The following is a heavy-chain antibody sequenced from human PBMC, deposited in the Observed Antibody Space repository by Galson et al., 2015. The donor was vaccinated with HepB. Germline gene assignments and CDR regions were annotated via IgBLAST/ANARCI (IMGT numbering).Heavy chain of an antibody. D-gene: IGHD3-9*01. CDR1: GYTFSSFW. J-gene: IGHJ6*02. CDR2: IDPSDSET. Sequence: QSGAEVKKPGESLRISCKASGYTFSSFWINWVRQMPGKGLEWMGNIDPSDSETNYSPSFQGHVTISGDKSISAAYLQWSSLKASDTAIYFCARTERHDFLTDSIRNYYYYTMDVWGQGTTVTVSS. V-gene: IGHV5-10-1*01. CDR3: ARTERHDFLTDSIRNYYYYTMDV.